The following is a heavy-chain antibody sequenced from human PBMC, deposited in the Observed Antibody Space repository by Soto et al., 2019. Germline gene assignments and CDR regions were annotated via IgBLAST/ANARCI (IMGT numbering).Heavy chain of an antibody. CDR2: IRSKTNSYAT. Sequence: EVQLVESGGGLVQPGGSLKLSCAASGFTVSGSAVHWVRQASGKGLEWVGRIRSKTNSYATAYAASVKGRFTISRDDSKNTAYLQMNSLKTEDTAVYYRTSHLGDLSFPRAFDIWGQGTMVTVSS. V-gene: IGHV3-73*01. J-gene: IGHJ3*02. CDR1: GFTVSGSA. D-gene: IGHD3-16*02. CDR3: TSHLGDLSFPRAFDI.